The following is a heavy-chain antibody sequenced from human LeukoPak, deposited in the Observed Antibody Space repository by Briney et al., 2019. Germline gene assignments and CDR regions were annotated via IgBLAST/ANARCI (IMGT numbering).Heavy chain of an antibody. CDR2: IGTSGDT. J-gene: IGHJ6*03. Sequence: PGGSLRLSCAASGFTISNYDIHWVRQTTGKGLEWVSAIGTSGDTYYRDSVKGRFTISRENAKNALYLQMNSLRAGDTAVYYCARGAILWFGELGYMDVWGKGTTVTISS. V-gene: IGHV3-13*01. CDR3: ARGAILWFGELGYMDV. D-gene: IGHD3-10*01. CDR1: GFTISNYD.